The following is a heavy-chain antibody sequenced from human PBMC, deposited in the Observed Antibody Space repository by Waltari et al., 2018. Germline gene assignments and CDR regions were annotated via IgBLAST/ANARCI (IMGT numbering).Heavy chain of an antibody. CDR3: AKGQIDYYDSRSRHYGMDV. V-gene: IGHV3-23*04. D-gene: IGHD3-22*01. J-gene: IGHJ6*02. CDR2: ISGSGGST. CDR1: GFTFSSYA. Sequence: EVQLVESGGGLVQPGGSLRLSCAASGFTFSSYAMSWVRQAPGKGLGWVSAISGSGGSTYYVDSVKGRFTNSRDNSKNTINLQMSSLRAEDTAVYYCAKGQIDYYDSRSRHYGMDVWGQGTTVIVSS.